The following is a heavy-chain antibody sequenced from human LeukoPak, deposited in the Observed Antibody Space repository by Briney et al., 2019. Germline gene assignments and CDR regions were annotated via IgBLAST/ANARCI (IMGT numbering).Heavy chain of an antibody. CDR1: GLDFSNSW. V-gene: IGHV3-7*04. J-gene: IGHJ4*02. D-gene: IGHD3-22*01. Sequence: GGSLRLSCIASGLDFSNSWMTWVRQAPGKGLEWVAIIKYDGSEKYYVDSVKGRFTISRDNAKNSLYLQMNSLRAEDTAVYYCARGRYYYDKGGQGTLVTVSS. CDR3: ARGRYYYDK. CDR2: IKYDGSEK.